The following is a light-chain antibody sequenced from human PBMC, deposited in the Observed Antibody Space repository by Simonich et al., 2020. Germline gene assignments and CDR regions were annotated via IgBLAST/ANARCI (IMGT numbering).Light chain of an antibody. Sequence: EIVMTQSPATLSVSPGERATLSCRASQRVSSNVAWYQQKPGQAPRLLIYGASTRATGSPARVSGSGSGTEFTLTISSLQSEDFAVYYCQQYNNWPPWTFGQGTKVEIK. J-gene: IGKJ1*01. V-gene: IGKV3-15*01. CDR1: QRVSSN. CDR3: QQYNNWPPWT. CDR2: GAS.